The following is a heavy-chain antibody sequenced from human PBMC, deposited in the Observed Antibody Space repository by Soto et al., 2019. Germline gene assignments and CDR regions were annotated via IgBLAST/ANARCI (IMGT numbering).Heavy chain of an antibody. V-gene: IGHV4-39*01. CDR2: INYNGNT. Sequence: PSETLSLTCTISGDSISSSTYYWGWIRQPPGKGLEWIGSINYNGNTYSSPSLKSRLTISVDTPNNQFSLKLSSVTAADTAVYFCARLFMGYSYGGPRDYWGQGTLVTVSS. J-gene: IGHJ4*02. D-gene: IGHD5-18*01. CDR3: ARLFMGYSYGGPRDY. CDR1: GDSISSSTYY.